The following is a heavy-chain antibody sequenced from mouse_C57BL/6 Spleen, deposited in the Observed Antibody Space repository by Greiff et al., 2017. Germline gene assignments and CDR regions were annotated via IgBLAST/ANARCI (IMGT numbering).Heavy chain of an antibody. CDR1: GYSFTDYN. Sequence: VQLQQSGPELVKPGASVKISCKASGYSFTDYNMNWVKQSNGKSLEWIGVINPNYGTTSYNQKFKGKATLTVDQSSSTAYMQLNSLTSEDSAVYYCVYYSNYERYFDVWGTGTTVTVSS. CDR2: INPNYGTT. J-gene: IGHJ1*03. D-gene: IGHD2-5*01. V-gene: IGHV1-39*01. CDR3: VYYSNYERYFDV.